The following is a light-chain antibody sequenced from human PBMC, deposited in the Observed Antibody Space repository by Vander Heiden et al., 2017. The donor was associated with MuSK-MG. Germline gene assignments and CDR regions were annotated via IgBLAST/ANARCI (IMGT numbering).Light chain of an antibody. V-gene: IGKV1-39*01. CDR1: QSISSY. J-gene: IGKJ3*01. CDR2: AAS. CDR3: QQSYSTPLT. Sequence: NQMTQSPPSLSASVGDRVTITCRESQSISSYLNWYQQKPGKAPKLLIYAASSLQSGIPSRFSGSGSGTDFTLTISSLQPEDFAAYYCQQSYSTPLTFGPGTKVEIQ.